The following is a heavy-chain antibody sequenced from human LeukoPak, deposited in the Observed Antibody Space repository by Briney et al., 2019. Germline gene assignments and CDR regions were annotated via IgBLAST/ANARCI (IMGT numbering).Heavy chain of an antibody. V-gene: IGHV5-51*01. D-gene: IGHD2-15*01. CDR3: ARQAAYCSGGSCYGDY. Sequence: PGESLKISCKGSGYSFTSYWIGWVRQMPGKGLEWMGIIYPGDSDTRYSPSFQAQVTISADKSISTAYLQWSSLKASDTAMYYCARQAAYCSGGSCYGDYWGQGTLVTVSS. CDR2: IYPGDSDT. CDR1: GYSFTSYW. J-gene: IGHJ4*02.